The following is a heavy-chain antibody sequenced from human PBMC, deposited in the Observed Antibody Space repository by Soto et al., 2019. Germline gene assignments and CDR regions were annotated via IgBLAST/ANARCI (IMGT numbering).Heavy chain of an antibody. V-gene: IGHV1-46*01. D-gene: IGHD3-3*01. CDR2: INPSGGST. Sequence: ASVKVSCKASGYTFTSYYMHWVRQAPGQGLEWMGIINPSGGSTSYAQKFQGRVTMTRDTSTSTVYMELSSLRSEDTAVYYCAREGPVFGGVYYGMDVWGQGTTVTVS. CDR3: AREGPVFGGVYYGMDV. J-gene: IGHJ6*02. CDR1: GYTFTSYY.